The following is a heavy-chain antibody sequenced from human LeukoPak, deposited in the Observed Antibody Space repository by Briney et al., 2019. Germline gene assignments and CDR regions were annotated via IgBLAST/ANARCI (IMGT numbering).Heavy chain of an antibody. J-gene: IGHJ5*02. V-gene: IGHV4-39*01. CDR1: GGSISSSSYY. CDR3: ARDAVSLANLFDP. Sequence: SETLSLTCTVSGGSISSSSYYWGWIRQPPGKGLEWIGSIYYSGSTYYNPSLKSRVTISVETSKNQFSLKLSSVTAADTAVYYCARDAVSLANLFDPWGQGTLVTVSS. CDR2: IYYSGST.